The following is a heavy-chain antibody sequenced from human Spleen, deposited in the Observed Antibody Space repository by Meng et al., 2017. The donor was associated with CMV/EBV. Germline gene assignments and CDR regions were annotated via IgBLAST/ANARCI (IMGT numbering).Heavy chain of an antibody. V-gene: IGHV1-46*01. CDR3: AKGVEAASGIGDWFDP. D-gene: IGHD6-13*01. CDR1: GYTFRSYY. Sequence: GYTFRSYYRHWVRQARGQGLEWMGIIKPSDGGTRDAQKCQDRVTMTRDTSTSTVYMELRSLRSEDTAVYYCAKGVEAASGIGDWFDPWGQGTLVTVSS. J-gene: IGHJ5*02. CDR2: IKPSDGGT.